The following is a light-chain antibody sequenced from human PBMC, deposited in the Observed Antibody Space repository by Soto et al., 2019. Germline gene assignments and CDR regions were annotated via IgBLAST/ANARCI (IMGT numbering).Light chain of an antibody. CDR2: GAS. J-gene: IGKJ1*01. Sequence: EIVLTQSPGTLSLSPGERATLSCRASQSVSSSFLAWYQQKPGQAPRLLIYGASSRPTGIPDRFSGSGSGTDFTLTISRLEPEDFAVYYCQHYDSSPRTFGQGTKVEIK. CDR3: QHYDSSPRT. V-gene: IGKV3-20*01. CDR1: QSVSSSF.